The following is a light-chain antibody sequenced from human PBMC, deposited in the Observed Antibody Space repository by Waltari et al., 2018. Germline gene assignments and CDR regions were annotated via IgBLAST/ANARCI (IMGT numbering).Light chain of an antibody. Sequence: SYVLTQPPSVSVAPGQTASITCGGNNFGSKSVHWYQQKPGQAPGLVVYKDSDRPSGIPERFSGSNSGNTATLTISRVEAGDEADYYCQVWDSGADHVVFGGGTKLTVL. CDR1: NFGSKS. CDR2: KDS. V-gene: IGLV3-21*02. J-gene: IGLJ2*01. CDR3: QVWDSGADHVV.